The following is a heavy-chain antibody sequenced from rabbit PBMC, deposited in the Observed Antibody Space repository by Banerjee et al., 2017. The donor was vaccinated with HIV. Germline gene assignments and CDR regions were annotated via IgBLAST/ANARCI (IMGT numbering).Heavy chain of an antibody. CDR2: INTSSGDT. Sequence: QSLEESGGGLVQPEGSLTLTCTASGFSFSNKCVMCWVRQAPGKGLEWIACINTSSGDTVYASWARGRFTISKTSSTVDLKMTSLTPADTATYLCAGSLVDNANLWGPGTLVTVS. J-gene: IGHJ4*01. D-gene: IGHD1-1*01. CDR3: AGSLVDNANL. CDR1: GFSFSNKCV. V-gene: IGHV1S40*01.